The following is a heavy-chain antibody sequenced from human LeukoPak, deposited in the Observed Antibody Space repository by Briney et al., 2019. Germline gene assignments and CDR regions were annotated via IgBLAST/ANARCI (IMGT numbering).Heavy chain of an antibody. CDR1: GGSIISNY. V-gene: IGHV4-4*07. Sequence: SETLSLTCAVSGGSIISNYWSWIRQPAGKGLEWIGRIYISGGTIYNPSLESRVTMSVDTSKNQFSLRLSSVTAADTAVYYCARTQKGTFDIWGQGTMVTVSS. CDR3: ARTQKGTFDI. D-gene: IGHD3-10*01. CDR2: IYISGGT. J-gene: IGHJ3*02.